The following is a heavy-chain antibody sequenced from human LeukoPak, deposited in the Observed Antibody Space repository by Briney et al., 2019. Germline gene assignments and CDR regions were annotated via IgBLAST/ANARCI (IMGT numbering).Heavy chain of an antibody. D-gene: IGHD6-19*01. V-gene: IGHV3-7*01. Sequence: GGSLRLSCAASGFTFSSYWMSWVRQAPGKGLEWVANIKQDGSEKYYVDSVKGRFTISRDNAKISLYLQMNSLRAEDTAVYCCARDREAVAGTPDIWGQGTMVTVSS. CDR1: GFTFSSYW. J-gene: IGHJ3*02. CDR2: IKQDGSEK. CDR3: ARDREAVAGTPDI.